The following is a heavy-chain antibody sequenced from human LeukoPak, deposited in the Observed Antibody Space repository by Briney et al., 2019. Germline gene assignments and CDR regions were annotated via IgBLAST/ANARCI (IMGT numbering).Heavy chain of an antibody. V-gene: IGHV1-2*06. CDR3: ARAHILTGYWGY. J-gene: IGHJ4*02. Sequence: ASVKVSCKASGYTFTGYYMHWVRQAPGQGLEWMGRINPNSGGTNYAQKFQGRVTMTRDTSISTAYMELSRLRSDDTAVYYCARAHILTGYWGYWGQGTLVTVSS. CDR2: INPNSGGT. D-gene: IGHD3-9*01. CDR1: GYTFTGYY.